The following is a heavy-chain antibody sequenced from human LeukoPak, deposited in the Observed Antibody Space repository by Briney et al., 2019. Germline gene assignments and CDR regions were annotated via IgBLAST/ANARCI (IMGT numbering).Heavy chain of an antibody. CDR1: GFTFSNYN. D-gene: IGHD4-17*01. Sequence: GGSLRLSCAASGFTFSNYNMNWVRQAPGKGLEWVSYISSSSSYIYYANSVQGRFTISRDNAKNSLYLQMNSLRDEDTAVYYCARVGDADIWGQGTMVTVSS. J-gene: IGHJ3*02. CDR3: ARVGDADI. CDR2: ISSSSSYI. V-gene: IGHV3-21*01.